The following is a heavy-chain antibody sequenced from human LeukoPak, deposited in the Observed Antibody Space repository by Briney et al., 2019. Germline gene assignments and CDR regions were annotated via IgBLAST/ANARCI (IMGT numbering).Heavy chain of an antibody. Sequence: GASVKVSFKASGYTFTGYYMHWVRQAPGQGLEWMGWINPNSGGTNYAQKFQGRVTMTRDTSISTAYMELSRLRSDDTAVYYCARGDSSSWYYFDYWGQGTLVTVSS. CDR1: GYTFTGYY. V-gene: IGHV1-2*02. J-gene: IGHJ4*02. D-gene: IGHD6-13*01. CDR3: ARGDSSSWYYFDY. CDR2: INPNSGGT.